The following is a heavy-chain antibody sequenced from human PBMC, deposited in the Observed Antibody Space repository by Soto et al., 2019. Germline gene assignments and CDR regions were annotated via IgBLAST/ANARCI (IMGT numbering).Heavy chain of an antibody. V-gene: IGHV3-30-3*01. Sequence: QVQLVESGGGVVQPGRSLRLSCAASGFTFSSYAMHWVRQAPGKGLEWVAVISYDGSNKYYADSVKGRFTISRDNSKNTLYLQMNSLRAEDTAVYYCARVNGGSIFGVVITGGVDDWGQGTLVTVSS. CDR2: ISYDGSNK. CDR1: GFTFSSYA. J-gene: IGHJ4*02. CDR3: ARVNGGSIFGVVITGGVDD. D-gene: IGHD3-3*01.